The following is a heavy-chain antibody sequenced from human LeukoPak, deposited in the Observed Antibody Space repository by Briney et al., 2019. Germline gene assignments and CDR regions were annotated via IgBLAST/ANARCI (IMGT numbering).Heavy chain of an antibody. J-gene: IGHJ3*02. Sequence: GGSLTVSCAASGFLLSSYWIEWVRQAPGKGLVWVSGINSDGSMTRYAESVKGRFTISRDNAKNTLYLQMNSLRAEDTAVYYCARVGSTDSPHAFDIWGQGTTVTVSS. CDR3: ARVGSTDSPHAFDI. CDR2: INSDGSMT. D-gene: IGHD3-22*01. V-gene: IGHV3-74*01. CDR1: GFLLSSYW.